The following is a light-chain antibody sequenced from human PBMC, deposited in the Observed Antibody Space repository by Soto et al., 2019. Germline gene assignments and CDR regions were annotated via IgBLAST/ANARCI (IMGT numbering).Light chain of an antibody. CDR1: QSVSSSY. V-gene: IGKV3-20*01. Sequence: EIELTHSPCTLSLSPGERATLSCRASQSVSSSYLAWYQQKPGQTPRLLIYGASNRATGIPDRFSGSGSRTNLDCTIRKLGSEDFAGYYWQPYGRPRKLGGGTKVDIK. CDR3: QPYGRPRK. J-gene: IGKJ4*02. CDR2: GAS.